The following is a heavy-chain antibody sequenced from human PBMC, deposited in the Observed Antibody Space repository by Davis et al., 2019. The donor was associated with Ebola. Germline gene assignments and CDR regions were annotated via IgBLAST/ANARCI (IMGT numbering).Heavy chain of an antibody. J-gene: IGHJ4*02. Sequence: GESLKISCTGSGYSFTSYWIGWVRQLPGKGLERMGIIFPGDSYTRYSPSFQGQVTISADKSISTAYVQWSSLQASDTAIYYCSRGTDGYNPGDYFDSWGQGTLVTVSS. CDR2: IFPGDSYT. CDR3: SRGTDGYNPGDYFDS. CDR1: GYSFTSYW. V-gene: IGHV5-51*01. D-gene: IGHD5-24*01.